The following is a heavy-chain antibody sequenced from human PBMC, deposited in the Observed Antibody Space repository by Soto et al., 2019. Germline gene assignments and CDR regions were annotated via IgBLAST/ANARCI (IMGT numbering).Heavy chain of an antibody. J-gene: IGHJ4*02. D-gene: IGHD3-3*01. V-gene: IGHV1-18*01. Sequence: QVQLVQSGPEVKKPGASAKVSCKASGYTFSNYGISWMRQVPGQGLEWMGWISAYNGETKYAQKLQGRVFRTTDTSTNKAYMELGSLRSDDSAVYYCARASVTGVATTSHCGQGTLVTASS. CDR2: ISAYNGET. CDR3: ARASVTGVATTSH. CDR1: GYTFSNYG.